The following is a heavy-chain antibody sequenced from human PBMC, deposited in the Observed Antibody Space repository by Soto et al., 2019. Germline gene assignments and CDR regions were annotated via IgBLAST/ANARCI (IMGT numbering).Heavy chain of an antibody. V-gene: IGHV3-33*01. Sequence: QVQLVESGGGVVQPGRSLRLSCAASGFTFSSYGMHWVRQAPGKGLEWVAVIWYDGSNKYYADSVKGRFTISRDNSKNTQYLQMNSLRAEDTAVYYCARAYDSSGYYPSYWDFDLWGRGTLVTVSS. J-gene: IGHJ2*01. CDR3: ARAYDSSGYYPSYWDFDL. D-gene: IGHD3-22*01. CDR2: IWYDGSNK. CDR1: GFTFSSYG.